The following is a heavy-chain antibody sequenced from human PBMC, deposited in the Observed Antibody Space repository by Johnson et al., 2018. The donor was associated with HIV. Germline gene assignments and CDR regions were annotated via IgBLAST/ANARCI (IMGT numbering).Heavy chain of an antibody. CDR1: GFTFDDDG. V-gene: IGHV3-20*04. CDR2: INWNGRST. Sequence: EQLVESGGGVVRPGGSLRLSCAASGFTFDDDGMSWVRQVPGKGLEWVSGINWNGRSTGYADSVKGRFTVSRDNAKSSLYLQMNSLRAEDTAVYYCARGRAYYYDSSGDAFDIWGQGTMVTVSS. D-gene: IGHD3-22*01. CDR3: ARGRAYYYDSSGDAFDI. J-gene: IGHJ3*02.